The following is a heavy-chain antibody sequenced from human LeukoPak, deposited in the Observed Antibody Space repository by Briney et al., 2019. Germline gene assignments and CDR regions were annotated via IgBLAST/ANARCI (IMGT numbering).Heavy chain of an antibody. V-gene: IGHV3-15*05. D-gene: IGHD3-10*01. CDR3: TTVTLRPVGL. J-gene: IGHJ4*02. Sequence: GGSLRLSCAASRFSFEDYAMSWVRQAPGKGLEWVGRIKSKSDGGTTDYAAPVKGRFTISRDDSKNTLFLQVNSLKIEDTAVYYCTTVTLRPVGLWGQGTLVTVSS. CDR2: IKSKSDGGTT. CDR1: RFSFEDYA.